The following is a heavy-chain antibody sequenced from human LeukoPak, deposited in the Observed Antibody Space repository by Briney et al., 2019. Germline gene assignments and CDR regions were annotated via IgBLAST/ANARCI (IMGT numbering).Heavy chain of an antibody. Sequence: PGGSLKLSIQASEFTFSSYAMTWVGQAPGRGLDWVSAISGSGGSTYYADSVKGRFTISRDNSKNTLYLQMNSLRAEDTAVYYCAKCSFDWALGGMDVWGQGTTVTVSS. CDR1: EFTFSSYA. CDR3: AKCSFDWALGGMDV. J-gene: IGHJ6*02. CDR2: ISGSGGST. V-gene: IGHV3-23*01. D-gene: IGHD3-9*01.